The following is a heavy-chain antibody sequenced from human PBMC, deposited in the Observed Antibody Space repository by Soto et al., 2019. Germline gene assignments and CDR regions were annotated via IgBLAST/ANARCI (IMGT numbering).Heavy chain of an antibody. D-gene: IGHD3-22*01. CDR2: GSIYNDNT. V-gene: IGHV1-18*01. J-gene: IGHJ5*02. CDR1: GYPFNSYN. CDR3: ARRKDYYDSSTYVFFDP. Sequence: QIQLVQSGAEVKKPGASVKVSCKTSGYPFNSYNIDWVRQAPGQGFEWVGWGSIYNDNTDYAQKFQGRVTMTTNTSTSTAYMELRSLRSDDTAVYYCARRKDYYDSSTYVFFDPWGQGTLVTVSS.